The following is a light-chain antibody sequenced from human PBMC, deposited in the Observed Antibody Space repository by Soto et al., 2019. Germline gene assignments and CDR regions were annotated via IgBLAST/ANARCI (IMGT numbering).Light chain of an antibody. J-gene: IGKJ1*01. CDR2: GAS. CDR1: QSVSSNF. V-gene: IGKV3-20*01. CDR3: QQYDNLPRT. Sequence: DIVLTQSPGTLSLSPGERATLSCRASQSVSSNFLAWYQQKPGQPPRLLIYGASTRATGIPDRFSGRGSGTDFTLTISRLEPGDFAVYYCQQYDNLPRTFGQGTKVEIK.